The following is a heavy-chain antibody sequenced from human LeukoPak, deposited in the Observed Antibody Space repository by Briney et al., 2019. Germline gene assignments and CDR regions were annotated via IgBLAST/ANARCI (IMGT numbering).Heavy chain of an antibody. D-gene: IGHD4-11*01. J-gene: IGHJ6*02. V-gene: IGHV1-2*02. Sequence: ASVKVSCKASGYMFTGYYMHWVRQAPGQGLEWMGWINSNTGATTYAQNYQARVTMTSDTSISIVYMELSRLRSDDTAMYYCARDSEITTAGLDVWGQGTTITVSS. CDR1: GYMFTGYY. CDR2: INSNTGAT. CDR3: ARDSEITTAGLDV.